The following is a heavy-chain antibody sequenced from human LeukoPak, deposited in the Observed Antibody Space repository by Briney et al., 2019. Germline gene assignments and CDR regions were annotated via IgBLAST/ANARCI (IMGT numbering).Heavy chain of an antibody. CDR3: ARARPVTPGGGFDY. CDR1: GGTFCSYA. V-gene: IGHV1-69*06. CDR2: IIPIFGTA. Sequence: SVKVSCKASGGTFCSYAISWVRQAPGQGLEWMGRIIPIFGTANYAQKFQGRVTITADKSTSTAYMELSSLRSEDTAVYYCARARPVTPGGGFDYWGQGTLVTVSS. D-gene: IGHD4-17*01. J-gene: IGHJ4*02.